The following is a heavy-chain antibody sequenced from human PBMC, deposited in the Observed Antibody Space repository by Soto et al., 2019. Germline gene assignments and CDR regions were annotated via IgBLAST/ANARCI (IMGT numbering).Heavy chain of an antibody. J-gene: IGHJ4*02. CDR2: ISYSGST. V-gene: IGHV4-59*08. Sequence: SETLSLTCTVSGGSISSYYWSWIRQPPGKGLEWIGYISYSGSTNYNPSLRSRVTISVDTSKNQFSLKLSSVTAADTAVYYCASHETSCCYDYWGQGTLVPVSS. CDR1: GGSISSYY. D-gene: IGHD2-2*01. CDR3: ASHETSCCYDY.